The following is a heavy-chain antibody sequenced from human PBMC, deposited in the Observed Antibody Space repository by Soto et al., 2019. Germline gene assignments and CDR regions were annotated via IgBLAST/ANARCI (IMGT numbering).Heavy chain of an antibody. Sequence: PGGPLRLSCAASEVTFDDYAMRWVLQAPGKGLEWVSGISWNSGSIGYADSVKGRFTISRDNAKNTLYLQMNSLRAEDTAVYYCARPRDPYYYYGMDVWGQGTTVTVSS. V-gene: IGHV3-9*01. J-gene: IGHJ6*02. CDR1: EVTFDDYA. CDR2: ISWNSGSI. CDR3: ARPRDPYYYYGMDV.